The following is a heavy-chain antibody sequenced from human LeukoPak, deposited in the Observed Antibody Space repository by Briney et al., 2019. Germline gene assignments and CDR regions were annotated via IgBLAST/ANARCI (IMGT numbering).Heavy chain of an antibody. CDR3: AKDLDYYGSGSDPVFDY. V-gene: IGHV3-23*01. J-gene: IGHJ4*02. CDR1: GFTFSSCA. D-gene: IGHD3-10*01. Sequence: PGGSLRLSCAASGFTFSSCAMSWVRQAPGKGLEWVSAISGSGGSTYYADSVKGRFTISRDNSKNTLYLQMNSLRAEDTAVYYCAKDLDYYGSGSDPVFDYWGQGTLVTVSS. CDR2: ISGSGGST.